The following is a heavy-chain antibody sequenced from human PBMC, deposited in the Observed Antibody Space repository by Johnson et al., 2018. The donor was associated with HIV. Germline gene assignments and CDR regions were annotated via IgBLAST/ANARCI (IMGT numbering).Heavy chain of an antibody. V-gene: IGHV3-30*03. Sequence: QVQLVESGGGLVQPGGSLRLSCAASGFTFSRYWMSWVRQAPGKGLEWVALISYGGKNKYYADSVKGRFTISRDNSKNTLYLQMNSLRAEDTAVYYCAREYYDSSGYYYGGVSAFDIWGQGTMVTVSS. CDR2: ISYGGKNK. J-gene: IGHJ3*02. D-gene: IGHD3-22*01. CDR1: GFTFSRYW. CDR3: AREYYDSSGYYYGGVSAFDI.